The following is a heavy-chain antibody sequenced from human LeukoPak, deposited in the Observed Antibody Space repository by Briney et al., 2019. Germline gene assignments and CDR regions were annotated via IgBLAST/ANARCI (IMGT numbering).Heavy chain of an antibody. V-gene: IGHV3-20*04. D-gene: IGHD6-19*01. Sequence: GGSLRLSCAASELTFENYGMSWFRQAPGKGLDWFSGINWNGGSTGYADSVKGRFTISRDNAKNSLYLQMNSLRAEDTALYYCARTPLAVAYYYYMDVWGKGTTVTVSS. CDR3: ARTPLAVAYYYYMDV. J-gene: IGHJ6*03. CDR1: ELTFENYG. CDR2: INWNGGST.